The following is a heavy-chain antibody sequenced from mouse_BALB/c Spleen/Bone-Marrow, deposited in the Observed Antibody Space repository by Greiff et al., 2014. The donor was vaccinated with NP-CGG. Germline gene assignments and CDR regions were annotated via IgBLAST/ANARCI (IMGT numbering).Heavy chain of an antibody. D-gene: IGHD1-1*01. J-gene: IGHJ3*01. Sequence: EVKLEESGAELLKPGASVKLSCTASGFNIKDTYMHWVKQRPEQGLEWIGRIDPANGNTKYDPKFQGKATITADTSSNTAYLQLSSLTSEDTAVYYCATYYYGSSWGFAYWGQGTLVTVSA. CDR3: ATYYYGSSWGFAY. CDR1: GFNIKDTY. V-gene: IGHV14-3*02. CDR2: IDPANGNT.